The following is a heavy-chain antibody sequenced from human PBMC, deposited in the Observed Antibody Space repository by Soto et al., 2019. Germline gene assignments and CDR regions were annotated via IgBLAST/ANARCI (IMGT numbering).Heavy chain of an antibody. D-gene: IGHD3-10*01. CDR2: ISGSGGST. CDR1: GFTFSSYA. CDR3: AKDRVTRVRGVRYDAFDI. Sequence: GSLRLSCAASGFTFSSYAMSWVRQAPGKGLEWVSAISGSGGSTYYADSVKGRFTISRDNSKNTLYLQMNSLRAEDTAVYYCAKDRVTRVRGVRYDAFDIWGQGTMVTVSS. J-gene: IGHJ3*02. V-gene: IGHV3-23*01.